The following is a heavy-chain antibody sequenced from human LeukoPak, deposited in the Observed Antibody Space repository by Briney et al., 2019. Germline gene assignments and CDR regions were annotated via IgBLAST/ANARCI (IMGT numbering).Heavy chain of an antibody. J-gene: IGHJ6*02. CDR3: AKDVSRDGYNLGNYYYYYGMDV. CDR1: GFTFNSYG. Sequence: PGRSLRLSCAASGFTFNSYGMHWVRQAPGKGLEWVAVISYDGSNKYYADSVKGRFTISRDNSKNTLYLQMNSLRAEDTAVYYCAKDVSRDGYNLGNYYYYYGMDVWGQGTTVTVSS. V-gene: IGHV3-30*18. D-gene: IGHD5-24*01. CDR2: ISYDGSNK.